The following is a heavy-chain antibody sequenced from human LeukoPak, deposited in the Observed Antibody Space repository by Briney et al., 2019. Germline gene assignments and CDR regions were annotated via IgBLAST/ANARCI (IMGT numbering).Heavy chain of an antibody. V-gene: IGHV3-66*01. CDR3: ARGYYGMDV. J-gene: IGHJ6*02. CDR1: GFTVSSNY. Sequence: GSLRLSCAGSGFTVSSNYMSWVRQAPGKGLDWVSVIHSGGSTYYADSVKGRLTISRDNSKNTLYLQMNSLRVEDTAVYYCARGYYGMDVWGQGTTVTVSS. CDR2: IHSGGST.